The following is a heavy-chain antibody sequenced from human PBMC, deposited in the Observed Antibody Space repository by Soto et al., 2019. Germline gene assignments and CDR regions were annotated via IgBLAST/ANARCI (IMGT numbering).Heavy chain of an antibody. J-gene: IGHJ4*02. V-gene: IGHV4-31*03. CDR3: AREGAVREAFPFDY. CDR2: IYYSGST. Sequence: SETLSLTCTVSGGSISSGGYYWSWIRQHPGKGLEWIGYIYYSGSTYYNPSLKSRVTISVDTSKNQFSLKLSSVTAADTAVYYCAREGAVREAFPFDYWGQGTLVTVSS. D-gene: IGHD3-10*01. CDR1: GGSISSGGYY.